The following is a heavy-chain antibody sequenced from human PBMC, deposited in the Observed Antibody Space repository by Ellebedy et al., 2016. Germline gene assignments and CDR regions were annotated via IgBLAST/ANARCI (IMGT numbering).Heavy chain of an antibody. V-gene: IGHV1-46*01. CDR2: INPSDRST. D-gene: IGHD5-12*01. CDR3: ARAWPVDIGDY. J-gene: IGHJ4*02. CDR1: GYTFTSYY. Sequence: ASVKVSXXASGYTFTSYYIQWVRQAPGQGLEWMGIINPSDRSTYYAQKFRGRVTVTRDTSTSTVYMELRSLRSDDTAVYYCARAWPVDIGDYWGQGTLVTVSA.